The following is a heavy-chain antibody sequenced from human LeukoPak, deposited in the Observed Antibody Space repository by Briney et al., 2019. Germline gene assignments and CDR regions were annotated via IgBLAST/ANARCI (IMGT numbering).Heavy chain of an antibody. D-gene: IGHD3-3*01. Sequence: PGGTLRLSCAASGFTFSSYGMSWVRQALGKGLEWVANIKQDGSVKQYVDSIKGRFTISRDNAKNTLYLQMDSLRVEDTAVYYCAGFSRVEWSFWGQGTLVTVSS. V-gene: IGHV3-7*01. CDR3: AGFSRVEWSF. CDR2: IKQDGSVK. CDR1: GFTFSSYG. J-gene: IGHJ4*02.